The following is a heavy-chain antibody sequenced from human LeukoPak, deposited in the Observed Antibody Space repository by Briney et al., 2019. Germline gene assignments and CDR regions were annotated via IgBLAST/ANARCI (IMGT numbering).Heavy chain of an antibody. CDR3: AKDPLAVADGVDY. Sequence: GGSLRLSCAASGFVFSNYAMSWVRQAPGKGLEWVSGVTGSGGGTYYADSVKGRFTISRDNSKNTLYLQMNSLRAEDTAVYYCAKDPLAVADGVDYWGQGTLVTVSS. V-gene: IGHV3-23*01. D-gene: IGHD6-19*01. CDR2: VTGSGGGT. J-gene: IGHJ4*02. CDR1: GFVFSNYA.